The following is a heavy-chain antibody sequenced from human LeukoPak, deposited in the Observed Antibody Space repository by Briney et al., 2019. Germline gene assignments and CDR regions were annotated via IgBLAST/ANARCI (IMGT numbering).Heavy chain of an antibody. Sequence: ASVKVSCKASGYTFTGYYMHWVRQAPGQGLEWMGWINPNSADTGYAQKFLGRVTMTRDMSISTIYMELTRLRSDDTALYYCARWDGYSSSPDYWGQGTLVTVSS. J-gene: IGHJ4*02. CDR1: GYTFTGYY. V-gene: IGHV1-2*02. D-gene: IGHD6-13*01. CDR2: INPNSADT. CDR3: ARWDGYSSSPDY.